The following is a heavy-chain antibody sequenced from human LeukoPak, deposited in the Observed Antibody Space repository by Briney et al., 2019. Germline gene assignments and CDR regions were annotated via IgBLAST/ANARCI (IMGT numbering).Heavy chain of an antibody. CDR2: IWYDGSNK. V-gene: IGHV3-33*01. Sequence: GGSLRLSCAASGFTFSSYGMHWVRQAPGKGLEWVAVIWYDGSNKYYADSVKGRFTISRDNPKNTLYLQMNSLRAEDTAVYYCAREYSSSWYLWFDPWGQGTLVTVSS. D-gene: IGHD6-13*01. CDR3: AREYSSSWYLWFDP. CDR1: GFTFSSYG. J-gene: IGHJ5*02.